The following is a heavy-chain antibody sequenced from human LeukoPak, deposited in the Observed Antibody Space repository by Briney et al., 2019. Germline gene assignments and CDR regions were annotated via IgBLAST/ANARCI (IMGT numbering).Heavy chain of an antibody. V-gene: IGHV1-69*05. CDR3: ARVSSDAYYDSSGYYY. CDR1: GGTFSSYA. D-gene: IGHD3-22*01. CDR2: IIPIFGTA. J-gene: IGHJ4*02. Sequence: SVKVSCKASGGTFSSYAISWVRQAPGQGLEWMGGIIPIFGTANYAQKFQGRVTITTDESTSTAYMELSSLRSEDTAVYYCARVSSDAYYDSSGYYYWGQGTPVTVSS.